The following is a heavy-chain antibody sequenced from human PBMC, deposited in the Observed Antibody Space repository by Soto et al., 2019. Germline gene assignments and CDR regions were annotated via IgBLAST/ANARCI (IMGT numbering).Heavy chain of an antibody. D-gene: IGHD2-2*01. V-gene: IGHV4-31*03. Sequence: SETLSLTCTVSGGSISSGGYYWSWIRQHPGKGLEWIGYIYYSGSTYYNPSLKSRVTISVDTSKNQFSLKLSSVTAADTAVYYCARARSSTSGYPFDYWGQGTLVTVSS. CDR2: IYYSGST. CDR3: ARARSSTSGYPFDY. CDR1: GGSISSGGYY. J-gene: IGHJ4*02.